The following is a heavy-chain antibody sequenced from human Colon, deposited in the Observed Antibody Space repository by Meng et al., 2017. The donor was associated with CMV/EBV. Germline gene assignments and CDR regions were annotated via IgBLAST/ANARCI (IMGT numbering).Heavy chain of an antibody. CDR3: ARGIEAGLDY. CDR2: MNPSRGIT. D-gene: IGHD5-12*01. CDR1: GYTFTRLD. Sequence: SCKASGYTFTRLDINWVRQATGQGPEWMGWMNPSRGITAYAQKFQGRVTMTRDTSIDTAYMELTSLKSEDTAIYYCARGIEAGLDYWGQGTLVTVSS. V-gene: IGHV1-8*01. J-gene: IGHJ4*02.